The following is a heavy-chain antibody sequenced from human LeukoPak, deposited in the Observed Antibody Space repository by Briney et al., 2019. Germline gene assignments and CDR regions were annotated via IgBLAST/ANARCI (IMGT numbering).Heavy chain of an antibody. V-gene: IGHV3-30*03. CDR2: ISYDGSNK. J-gene: IGHJ4*02. D-gene: IGHD5-18*01. CDR3: ARAGRNDPRGYSYGFFDY. Sequence: PGGSLRLSCAASGFTFSSYAMSWVRQAPGKGLEWVAVISYDGSNKYYADSVKGRFTISRDNSKNTLYLQMNSLRAEDTAVYYCARAGRNDPRGYSYGFFDYWGQGTLVTVSS. CDR1: GFTFSSYA.